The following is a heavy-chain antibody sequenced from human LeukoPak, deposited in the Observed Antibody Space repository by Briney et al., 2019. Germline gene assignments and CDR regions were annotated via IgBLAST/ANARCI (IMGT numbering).Heavy chain of an antibody. Sequence: PGGSLRLSCAASGFTFSRYWMNWVRQAPGKGLEWVANIKQDGSEKYYVDSVKGRFTISRDNSKNTLYLQMNSLRAEDTAVYYCAKDREPKTFDYWGQGTLVTVSS. CDR2: IKQDGSEK. J-gene: IGHJ4*02. D-gene: IGHD1-14*01. CDR3: AKDREPKTFDY. CDR1: GFTFSRYW. V-gene: IGHV3-7*01.